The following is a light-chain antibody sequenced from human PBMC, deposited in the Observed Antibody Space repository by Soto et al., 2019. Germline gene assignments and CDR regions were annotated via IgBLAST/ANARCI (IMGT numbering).Light chain of an antibody. J-gene: IGKJ3*01. CDR1: QSFSSTY. CDR3: QHYGTSPPGFT. CDR2: GAS. Sequence: EIVLTQSPGTLSLSPGERATLSCRASQSFSSTYLAWYQQKPGQAPRLLIYGASSRATGIPDRFSGSGSGTDFTLTISSLEPEDFALYYCQHYGTSPPGFTFGPGTKVDIK. V-gene: IGKV3-20*01.